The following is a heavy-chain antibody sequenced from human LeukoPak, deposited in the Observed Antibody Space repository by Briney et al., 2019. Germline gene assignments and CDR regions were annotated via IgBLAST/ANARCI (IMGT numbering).Heavy chain of an antibody. CDR2: ISGSGGST. CDR3: AKDRVSTVTTNYFDY. D-gene: IGHD4-17*01. V-gene: IGHV3-23*01. Sequence: GGSLRLSCAASGFTFSSYAMSWVRQAPGKGLEWVSAISGSGGSTYYGDSVKGRFTISRDNSRNTLYLQMNSLRAEDTAVYYCAKDRVSTVTTNYFDYWGQGTLVTVSS. CDR1: GFTFSSYA. J-gene: IGHJ4*02.